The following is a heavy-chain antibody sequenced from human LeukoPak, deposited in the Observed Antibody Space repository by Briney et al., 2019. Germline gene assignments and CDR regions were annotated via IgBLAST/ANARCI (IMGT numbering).Heavy chain of an antibody. CDR3: ARRESSWYRNRAFDI. J-gene: IGHJ3*02. CDR1: GGSISTYY. CDR2: IYYTGST. V-gene: IGHV4-59*12. Sequence: SETLSLTCTVSGGSISTYYWSWIRQPPGKGLEWIGYIYYTGSTSYNPSLKSRVTMSLDASKNQFSLKLSSVTAADTAVYYCARRESSWYRNRAFDIWGQGTMVTVSS. D-gene: IGHD6-13*01.